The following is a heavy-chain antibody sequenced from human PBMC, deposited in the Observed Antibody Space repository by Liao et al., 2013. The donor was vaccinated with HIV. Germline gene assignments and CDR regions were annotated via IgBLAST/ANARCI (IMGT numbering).Heavy chain of an antibody. CDR3: ARDSYFYGSGSYYNPFDF. CDR1: GGSISSYY. CDR2: FYSTGST. V-gene: IGHV4-4*07. D-gene: IGHD3-10*01. J-gene: IGHJ4*02. Sequence: QVQLQESGPGLVKPSETLSLTCTVSGGSISSYYWNLIRQPAGKGLEWIGRFYSTGSTNYNPSLKSRLTMSVDTSKNEFSLKLSSVTAADTAVYYCARDSYFYGSGSYYNPFDFWGQGILVTVSS.